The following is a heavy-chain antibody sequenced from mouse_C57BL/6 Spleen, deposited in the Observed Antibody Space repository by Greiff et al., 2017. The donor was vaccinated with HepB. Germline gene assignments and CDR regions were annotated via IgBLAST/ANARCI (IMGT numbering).Heavy chain of an antibody. CDR1: GYTFTGYG. Sequence: VKLLESGAELVRPGASVKLSCKASGYTFTGYGMSWVKQRAGKGLEWIGEIYPRSGNTYYNEKCKGKATVNADNTSSTAYMELRSLKSEDSAVYICARRGGSSFEYWGQGTTVTVSS. CDR2: IYPRSGNT. CDR3: ARRGGSSFEY. V-gene: IGHV1-81*01. J-gene: IGHJ2*01. D-gene: IGHD1-1*01.